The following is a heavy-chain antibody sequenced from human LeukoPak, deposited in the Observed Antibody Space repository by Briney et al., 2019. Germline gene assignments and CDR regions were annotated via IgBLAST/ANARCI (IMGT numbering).Heavy chain of an antibody. J-gene: IGHJ4*02. CDR2: VSISSGTI. D-gene: IGHD3-16*01. CDR3: ARAMSTFGGVRNYFDS. V-gene: IGHV3-48*04. CDR1: GFTFTGHN. Sequence: GGSLRLSCAASGFTFTGHNMNWVRQAPGKGLEWISFVSISSGTIYYADSVKGRFSISRDNAKSSLDLQMNSLRAEDTAVYYCARAMSTFGGVRNYFDSWGQGTLVTVSS.